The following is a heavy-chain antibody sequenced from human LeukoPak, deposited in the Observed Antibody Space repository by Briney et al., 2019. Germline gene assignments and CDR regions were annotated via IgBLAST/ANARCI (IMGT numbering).Heavy chain of an antibody. Sequence: ASVKVSCKASGYTFTSYYMDWVRQAPGQGLEWMGIINPSGGSTSYAQKFQGRVTMTRDTSTSTVYMELSSLRSEDTAVYYCAREEWYNWNDGDAFDIWGQGTMVTVSS. J-gene: IGHJ3*02. CDR1: GYTFTSYY. CDR3: AREEWYNWNDGDAFDI. D-gene: IGHD1-1*01. CDR2: INPSGGST. V-gene: IGHV1-46*01.